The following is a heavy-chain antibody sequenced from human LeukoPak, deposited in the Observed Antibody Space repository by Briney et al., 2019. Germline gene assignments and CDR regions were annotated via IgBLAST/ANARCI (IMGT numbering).Heavy chain of an antibody. Sequence: GGSLRLSCAASGFTFSSYAMSWVRQAPGKGLEWVAFISYHGSNKYYADSVKGRFTISRDNSKNTLFLQMNSLRAEDTAVYYCAKNTHAYAEIFDYWGQGTLVTVSS. CDR1: GFTFSSYA. D-gene: IGHD2-2*01. CDR2: ISYHGSNK. CDR3: AKNTHAYAEIFDY. J-gene: IGHJ4*02. V-gene: IGHV3-30*18.